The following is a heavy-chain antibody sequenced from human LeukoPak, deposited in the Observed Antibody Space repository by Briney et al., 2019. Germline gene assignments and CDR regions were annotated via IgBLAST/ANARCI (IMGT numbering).Heavy chain of an antibody. CDR2: IRSKANNYAT. CDR3: TKRGIAADTSDY. D-gene: IGHD6-13*01. CDR1: GFTFSDSA. J-gene: IGHJ4*02. Sequence: PGGSRRLSCAASGFTFSDSAMHWVRQASGKGLEWVGRIRSKANNYATSYDASVKGRFTISRDDSKNMAYLQMNSLKTEDTAVYYCTKRGIAADTSDYWGQGTLVTVSS. V-gene: IGHV3-73*01.